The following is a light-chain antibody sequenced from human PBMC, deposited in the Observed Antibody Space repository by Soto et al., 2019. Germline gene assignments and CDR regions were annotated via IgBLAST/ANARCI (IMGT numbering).Light chain of an antibody. Sequence: QSVLTQPASVSGSPGQSITISCTGTISDVGGYNYVSWYQQHPGKAPKLMIYDVSNRPSGVSKRFSGSKSGNTASLTISGLQAEYVADYYSSSYTSSSTYVFGTGNNVTVL. CDR1: ISDVGGYNY. CDR3: SSYTSSSTYV. J-gene: IGLJ1*01. CDR2: DVS. V-gene: IGLV2-14*03.